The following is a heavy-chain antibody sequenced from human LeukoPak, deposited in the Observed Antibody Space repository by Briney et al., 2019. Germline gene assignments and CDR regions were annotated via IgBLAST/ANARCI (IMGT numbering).Heavy chain of an antibody. CDR3: ARASPGIAAA. Sequence: ASVKVSCKASGGTFSSYAISWVRHAPGQGLEWMGGIIPIFGTANYAQKFQGRVTMTRNTSISTAYMELRSLRSDDTAVYYCARASPGIAAAWGQGTLVTVSS. CDR2: IIPIFGTA. D-gene: IGHD6-13*01. J-gene: IGHJ4*02. V-gene: IGHV1-69*05. CDR1: GGTFSSYA.